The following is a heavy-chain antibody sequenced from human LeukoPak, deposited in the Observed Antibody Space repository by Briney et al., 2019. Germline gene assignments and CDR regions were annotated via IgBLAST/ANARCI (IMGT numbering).Heavy chain of an antibody. CDR3: ARVMARYSYMDV. J-gene: IGHJ6*03. Sequence: GGSLRLSCAASGFTFSRYAMNWVRQAPGKGLEWVSSISTTSSSSYIHYAESMKGLLTISRDNAKRSLYMQINSQRDEDTTVCYCARVMARYSYMDVWGKGTTVTVSS. CDR1: GFTFSRYA. D-gene: IGHD3-10*01. V-gene: IGHV3-21*01. CDR2: ISTTSSSSYI.